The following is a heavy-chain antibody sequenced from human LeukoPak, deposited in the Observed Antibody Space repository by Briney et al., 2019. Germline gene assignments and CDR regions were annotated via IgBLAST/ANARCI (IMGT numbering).Heavy chain of an antibody. CDR2: ISSSGSTI. J-gene: IGHJ6*04. Sequence: GGSLRLSCAASGFTFSSYEMNWVRQAAGKGLEWVSYISSSGSTIYYADSVKGRFTISRDNAKNSLYLQMSSLRAEDTAVYYCARVSKYYDILTTYGMDVWGKGTTVTVSS. CDR1: GFTFSSYE. CDR3: ARVSKYYDILTTYGMDV. D-gene: IGHD3-9*01. V-gene: IGHV3-48*03.